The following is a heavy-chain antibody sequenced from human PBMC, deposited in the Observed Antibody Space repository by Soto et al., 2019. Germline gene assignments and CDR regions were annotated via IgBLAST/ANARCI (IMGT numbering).Heavy chain of an antibody. Sequence: QVQLVQSGAEVKKPGSSVKVSCKASGGTFSSYAISWVRQAPGQGLEWMGGIIPIFGTANYAQKFQGRVTITADESTSPAYMELSSLRSEEPAVYYCALGSGNRKGYYYYGMYVWGQGTKVTVSS. V-gene: IGHV1-69*01. J-gene: IGHJ6*02. CDR2: IIPIFGTA. CDR3: ALGSGNRKGYYYYGMYV. D-gene: IGHD3-10*01. CDR1: GGTFSSYA.